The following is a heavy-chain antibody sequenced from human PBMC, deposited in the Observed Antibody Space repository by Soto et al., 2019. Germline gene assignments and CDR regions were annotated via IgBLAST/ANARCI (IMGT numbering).Heavy chain of an antibody. CDR3: ARGISLRGVKVRYYYYYMDV. V-gene: IGHV3-72*01. CDR2: ARNKANSYNT. J-gene: IGHJ6*03. D-gene: IGHD3-10*01. Sequence: GGSLRLSCAASGFIFSDHYMDWVRQAPGKGLEWVGRARNKANSYNTEYAASVKGRFSISRDDSENSLYLQMNSLKTEDTAVYYCARGISLRGVKVRYYYYYMDVWGKGTTVTVSS. CDR1: GFIFSDHY.